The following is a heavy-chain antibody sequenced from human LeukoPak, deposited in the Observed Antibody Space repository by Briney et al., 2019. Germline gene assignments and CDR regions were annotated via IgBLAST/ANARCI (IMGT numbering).Heavy chain of an antibody. CDR2: IYDSGST. V-gene: IGHV4-39*01. Sequence: PSETLSLTCTVSGVSISSSSYHWDWIRQPPGKGLEWIGSIYDSGSTYYSPSLKSRVTISVDTSKNQFSLKLNSVTAAGTAVYYCTRQVLHTAMDYWGQGTLVTVSS. CDR3: TRQVLHTAMDY. D-gene: IGHD5-18*01. CDR1: GVSISSSSYH. J-gene: IGHJ4*02.